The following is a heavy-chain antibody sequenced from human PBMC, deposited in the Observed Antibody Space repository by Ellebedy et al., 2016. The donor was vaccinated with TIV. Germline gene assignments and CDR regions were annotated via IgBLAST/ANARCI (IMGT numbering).Heavy chain of an antibody. CDR2: ISAYTGDT. CDR3: TRDMVQGMVSRYLWFDY. V-gene: IGHV1-18*04. CDR1: GYTFTANY. J-gene: IGHJ4*02. Sequence: ASVKVSCKASGYTFTANYVHWVRQAPGQGLEWMGWISAYTGDTNYAQKFQGRVTMTTDTSTNSAHMELRSLRSDDTAVYYCTRDMVQGMVSRYLWFDYWGQGTLVTVSS. D-gene: IGHD2-8*01.